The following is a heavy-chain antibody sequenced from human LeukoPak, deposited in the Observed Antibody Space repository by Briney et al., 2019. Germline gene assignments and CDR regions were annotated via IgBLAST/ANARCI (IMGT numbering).Heavy chain of an antibody. V-gene: IGHV4-30-4*01. J-gene: IGHJ4*02. D-gene: IGHD3-3*01. CDR1: GGSISSGDYY. CDR2: IYYSGST. Sequence: KTSQTLSLTCTVSGGSISSGDYYWSWIRQPPGKGLEWIGYIYYSGSTYYNPSLKSRVTISVDTSKNQFSLKLSSVTAADTAAYYCARLYYDFWSGYLPYFDYWGQGTLVTVSS. CDR3: ARLYYDFWSGYLPYFDY.